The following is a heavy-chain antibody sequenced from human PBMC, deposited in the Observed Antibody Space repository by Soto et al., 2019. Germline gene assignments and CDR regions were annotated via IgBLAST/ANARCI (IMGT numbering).Heavy chain of an antibody. CDR1: GFSFSSYG. CDR3: ARFDPVDYYGMDV. V-gene: IGHV3-33*01. J-gene: IGHJ6*02. Sequence: QVQLVESGGGVVQPGRSLRLSCAASGFSFSSYGMHWVRQAPGKGLEWVAVIWYDGSNKYYADSVKGRFTISRVNSKKALYLQMNSLKAEDTAVYYCARFDPVDYYGMDVWGQGTTVTVSS. CDR2: IWYDGSNK. D-gene: IGHD3-9*01.